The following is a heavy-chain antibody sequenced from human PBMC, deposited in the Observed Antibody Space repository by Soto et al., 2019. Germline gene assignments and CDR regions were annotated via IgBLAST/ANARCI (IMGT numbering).Heavy chain of an antibody. J-gene: IGHJ5*02. CDR3: ASFRSDWFDP. Sequence: QVQLQESGPGLVKPSETLSLTCTVSGGSISSYYWSWIRQPPGKGLEWIGYIYYSGSTNYNPSLKSRVTMSVDTSKNQFSLKRSSVTAADKAVYYYASFRSDWFDPWGQGTLVTVSS. CDR2: IYYSGST. V-gene: IGHV4-59*01. CDR1: GGSISSYY. D-gene: IGHD3-10*01.